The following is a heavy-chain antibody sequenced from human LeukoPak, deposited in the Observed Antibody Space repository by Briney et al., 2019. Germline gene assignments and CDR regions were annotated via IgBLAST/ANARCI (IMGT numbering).Heavy chain of an antibody. CDR1: GDSVSSNSAV. D-gene: IGHD1-26*01. CDR2: TYYRSKWYN. J-gene: IGHJ4*02. Sequence: SQTLSLTCAISGDSVSSNSAVWNWIRQSPSRGLEWLGKTYYRSKWYNEYAVSEKSRIIITPDTSKNQVSLQLNSVTPDDTAVYYCASSGSYRFDYWGQGTLVTVSS. CDR3: ASSGSYRFDY. V-gene: IGHV6-1*01.